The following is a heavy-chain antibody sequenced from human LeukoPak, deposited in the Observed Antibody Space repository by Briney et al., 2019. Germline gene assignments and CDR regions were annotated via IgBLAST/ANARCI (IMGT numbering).Heavy chain of an antibody. CDR3: ARGKNEGVEVASN. J-gene: IGHJ4*02. D-gene: IGHD3-3*01. CDR2: MNPNSGNT. V-gene: IGHV1-8*01. CDR1: GYTFTNYG. Sequence: ASVKVSCKASGYTFTNYGINQVRQATGQGLEWMGWMNPNSGNTGFAQKLQGRLTITRNTSISTAYMELNSLKSEDSAVYYCARGKNEGVEVASNWGQGTLVTVSS.